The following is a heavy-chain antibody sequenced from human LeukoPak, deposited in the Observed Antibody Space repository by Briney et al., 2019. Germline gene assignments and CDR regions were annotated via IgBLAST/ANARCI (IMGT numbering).Heavy chain of an antibody. J-gene: IGHJ5*02. Sequence: SETLSLTCTVSGGSISSYYWSWIRQPAGKGREWIGRIYTSGSTNYNPSLKSRVTMSVDTSKNQFSLKLSSVTAADTAVYYCARDLGFSSSWYVSYWFDPWGQGTLVTVSS. CDR1: GGSISSYY. V-gene: IGHV4-4*07. CDR2: IYTSGST. D-gene: IGHD6-13*01. CDR3: ARDLGFSSSWYVSYWFDP.